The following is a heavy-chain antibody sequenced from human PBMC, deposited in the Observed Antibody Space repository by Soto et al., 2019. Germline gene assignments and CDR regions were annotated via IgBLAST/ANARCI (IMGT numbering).Heavy chain of an antibody. V-gene: IGHV4-4*07. CDR3: AREVRDIMDYYYYGMDV. CDR1: GGSISSYY. D-gene: IGHD3-10*01. J-gene: IGHJ6*02. Sequence: QVQLQESGPGLVKPSETLSLTCTVSGGSISSYYWSWIRQPAGKGLEWIGRIYTSGSTNYNPSLKSRVTMSVDTSKNQFSLKLSYVTAADTAVYYCAREVRDIMDYYYYGMDVWGQGTTVTVSS. CDR2: IYTSGST.